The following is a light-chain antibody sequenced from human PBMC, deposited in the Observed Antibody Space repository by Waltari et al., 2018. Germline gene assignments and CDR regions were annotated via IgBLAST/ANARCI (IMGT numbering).Light chain of an antibody. CDR1: QSISSF. CDR2: ATS. V-gene: IGKV1-39*01. CDR3: LQSYSLSLFT. Sequence: DIQVTQSPSSLSASVGDRFTITCRASQSISSFLNWYQQKPGKAPRLLISATSNLQSGVPSRFSGSGSGADCTLTINSLQPEDFATYYCLQSYSLSLFTFGPGTRVDIK. J-gene: IGKJ3*01.